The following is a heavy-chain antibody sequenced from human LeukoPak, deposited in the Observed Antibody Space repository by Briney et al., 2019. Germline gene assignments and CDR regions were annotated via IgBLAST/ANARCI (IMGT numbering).Heavy chain of an antibody. Sequence: ASVKVSCKASGYTFTTYPMNWVRRAPGQGLEWMGWINTNTGNPTYAQGFTGRFVFSLDTSVSTAYLQISSLKAEDTAVYYCARGMTPQREDYWGQGTLVTVSS. CDR3: ARGMTPQREDY. CDR2: INTNTGNP. CDR1: GYTFTTYP. J-gene: IGHJ4*02. D-gene: IGHD1-26*01. V-gene: IGHV7-4-1*02.